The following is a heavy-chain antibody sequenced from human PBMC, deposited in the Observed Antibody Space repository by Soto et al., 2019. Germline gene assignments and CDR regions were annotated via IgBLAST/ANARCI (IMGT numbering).Heavy chain of an antibody. D-gene: IGHD6-6*01. CDR2: IIPIFGTA. J-gene: IGHJ6*02. CDR3: AREPRTEYSSSYRYYYYGMDV. CDR1: GGTFSSYA. Sequence: SVKVSCKASGGTFSSYAISWVRQAPGQGLEWMGGIIPIFGTANYAQKFQGRVTITADESTSTVYMELSSLRSEDTAVYYCAREPRTEYSSSYRYYYYGMDVWGQGTTVTVSS. V-gene: IGHV1-69*13.